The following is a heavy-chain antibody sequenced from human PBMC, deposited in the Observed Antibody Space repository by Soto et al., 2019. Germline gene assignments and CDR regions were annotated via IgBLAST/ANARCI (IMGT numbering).Heavy chain of an antibody. Sequence: SETLSLTCTVSGGSINSYYWGWIRQPPGKGLEWIGYIYYTGSTSYNPSLKSPVTISVDTSKNQFSLKLSSVTAADTAVYYCARVRYFDWSYGMDVWGQGTTVTVSS. CDR1: GGSINSYY. J-gene: IGHJ6*02. CDR3: ARVRYFDWSYGMDV. CDR2: IYYTGST. V-gene: IGHV4-59*01. D-gene: IGHD3-9*01.